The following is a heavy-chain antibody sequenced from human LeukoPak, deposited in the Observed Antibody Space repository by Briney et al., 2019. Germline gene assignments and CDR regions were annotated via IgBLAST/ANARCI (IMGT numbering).Heavy chain of an antibody. D-gene: IGHD5-24*01. CDR1: GXSISSYY. CDR3: ARRHGYNSDY. V-gene: IGHV4-59*01. CDR2: IYYSGST. J-gene: IGHJ4*02. Sequence: SETLSLTCTVSGXSISSYYGSWIRQPPGKGLEWIAYIYYSGSTSYNPSLKSRVTISVDTSKNQFSLKLSSMTAADTAVYYCARRHGYNSDYWGQGTLVTVSS.